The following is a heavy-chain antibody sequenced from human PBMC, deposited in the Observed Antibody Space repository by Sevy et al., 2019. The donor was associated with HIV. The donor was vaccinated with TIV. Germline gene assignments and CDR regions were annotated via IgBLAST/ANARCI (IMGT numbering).Heavy chain of an antibody. CDR3: ARGGGIAARLLAY. V-gene: IGHV3-74*01. CDR2: INSDGSST. J-gene: IGHJ4*02. D-gene: IGHD6-6*01. CDR1: GFSFSGYW. Sequence: GGSLRLSCVASGFSFSGYWMHWARQAPGKGLVWVSRINSDGSSTSYADSVKGRFTISRDNAKNTLYLQMNSLRAEDTAVYYCARGGGIAARLLAYWGQGTLVTVSS.